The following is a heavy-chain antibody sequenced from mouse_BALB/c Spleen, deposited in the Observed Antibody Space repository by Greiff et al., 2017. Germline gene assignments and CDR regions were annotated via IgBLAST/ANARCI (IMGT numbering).Heavy chain of an antibody. CDR3: ARRQLEGPMDY. V-gene: IGHV5-12-2*01. CDR1: GFTFSSYT. Sequence: EVQLVESGGGLVQPGGSLKLSCAASGFTFSSYTMSWVRQTPEKRLEWVAYISNGGGSTYYPDTVKGRFTISRDNAKNTLYLQMSSLKSEDTAMYYCARRQLEGPMDYWGQGTSVTVSS. J-gene: IGHJ4*01. D-gene: IGHD3-2*01. CDR2: ISNGGGST.